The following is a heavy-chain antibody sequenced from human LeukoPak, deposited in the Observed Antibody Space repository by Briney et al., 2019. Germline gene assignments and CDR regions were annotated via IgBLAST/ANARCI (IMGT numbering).Heavy chain of an antibody. CDR2: ISSSSSYI. Sequence: GGSLRLSCAASGFTFSSYSMNWVRQAPGKGLEWVSSISSSSSYIYYADSVKGRFTIPRDNAKNSLYLQMNSLRAEDTAVYYCARVQLERLVSSYWFDPWGQGTLVTVSS. CDR1: GFTFSSYS. D-gene: IGHD1-1*01. J-gene: IGHJ5*02. CDR3: ARVQLERLVSSYWFDP. V-gene: IGHV3-21*01.